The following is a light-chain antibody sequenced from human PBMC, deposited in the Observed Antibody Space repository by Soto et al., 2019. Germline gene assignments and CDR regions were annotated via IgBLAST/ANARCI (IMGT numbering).Light chain of an antibody. J-gene: IGKJ3*01. CDR1: QGVSNY. V-gene: IGKV1-27*01. CDR3: QKYNSAPRT. Sequence: GDRVTITCRASQGVSNYLVWYQHKPGKVPKLLIYATSTLQSGVPSRFSGSGSGTDFTLTISSLQPEDVATYYCQKYNSAPRTFGPGTKVDI. CDR2: ATS.